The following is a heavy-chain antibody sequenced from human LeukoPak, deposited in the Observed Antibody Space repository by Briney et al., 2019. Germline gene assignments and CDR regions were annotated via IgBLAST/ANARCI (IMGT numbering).Heavy chain of an antibody. Sequence: GGSLRLSCAASGFTFSTYAMSWVRRAPGKGLEWVSTVSGSGSSAYYADSVKGRFTISRDNSKNTLYLQMNSLRAEDTAVYYCAKSSIPSGSYYAALDYWGQGTLVTVSS. CDR1: GFTFSTYA. V-gene: IGHV3-23*01. CDR3: AKSSIPSGSYYAALDY. J-gene: IGHJ4*02. D-gene: IGHD1-26*01. CDR2: VSGSGSSA.